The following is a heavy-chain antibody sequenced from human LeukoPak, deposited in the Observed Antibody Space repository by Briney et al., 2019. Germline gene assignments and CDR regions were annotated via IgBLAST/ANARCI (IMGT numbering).Heavy chain of an antibody. V-gene: IGHV3-30-3*01. CDR2: ISRVGSIK. D-gene: IGHD3-9*01. CDR1: GFILSSYD. J-gene: IGHJ4*02. Sequence: PGGSLRLSCAASGFILSSYDMHWVRQPPAKELEWPEVISRVGSIKYHADSVRGRFPISRDNSHNPLYLQMNLSRPGDPAVFYCARHFTTGSIDHWGQGNLVTVSS. CDR3: ARHFTTGSIDH.